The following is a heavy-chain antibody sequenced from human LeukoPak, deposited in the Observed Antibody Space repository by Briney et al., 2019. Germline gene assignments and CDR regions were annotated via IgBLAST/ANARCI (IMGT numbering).Heavy chain of an antibody. J-gene: IGHJ4*02. CDR1: GFSFSSYW. CDR2: IKQDGSEK. D-gene: IGHD1-26*01. Sequence: GGSLRLSCAASGFSFSSYWMSWVRQAPGKGLEWVGNIKQDGSEKTYVDSVKGRFAISRDNAKNSLFLQMNSLRAEDTAVYYCARGGGYAPHFDSWGQGTLVTVSS. CDR3: ARGGGYAPHFDS. V-gene: IGHV3-7*01.